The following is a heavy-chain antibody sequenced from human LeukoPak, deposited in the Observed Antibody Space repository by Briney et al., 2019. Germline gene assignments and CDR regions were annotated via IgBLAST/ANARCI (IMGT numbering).Heavy chain of an antibody. CDR2: IYYSGST. CDR1: GGSFSGYY. Sequence: PSETLSLTCAVYGGSFSGYYWSWIRQPPGKGLEWIGYIYYSGSTNYNPSLKSRVTISVDTSKNQFSLKLSSVTAADTAVYYCARGESGYSYGPFDYWGQGTLVTVSS. D-gene: IGHD5-18*01. V-gene: IGHV4-59*08. CDR3: ARGESGYSYGPFDY. J-gene: IGHJ4*02.